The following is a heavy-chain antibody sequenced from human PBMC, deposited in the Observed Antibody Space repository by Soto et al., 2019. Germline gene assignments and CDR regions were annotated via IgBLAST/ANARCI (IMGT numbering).Heavy chain of an antibody. Sequence: SETLSLTCTVSGGSISSYYWSWIRQSPGKGLEWIGYIHYSGSTKSNPSLKSRVNISVDTSRNQVSLKLRSVTAADSAVYFCARARYQLLHPYYYGMDVWGQGTTVTVSS. D-gene: IGHD2-2*01. CDR3: ARARYQLLHPYYYGMDV. V-gene: IGHV4-59*01. CDR1: GGSISSYY. J-gene: IGHJ6*02. CDR2: IHYSGST.